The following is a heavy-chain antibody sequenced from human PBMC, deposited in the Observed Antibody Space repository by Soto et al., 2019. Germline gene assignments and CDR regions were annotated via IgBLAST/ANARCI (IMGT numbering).Heavy chain of an antibody. V-gene: IGHV3-48*01. CDR1: GFTFSTYS. J-gene: IGHJ6*03. D-gene: IGHD2-15*01. Sequence: EVQLVESGGDLVQPGGSLRLSCAASGFTFSTYSMNWVRLAPGRGLEWISWMSDISGGSTTVSYADSVRGRCTISRDDAKKSLYLQMNSLRVEDTAVYYCAREPYCSGGSCYSGNREYYYYMDVRGKGTTVPFSS. CDR2: ISGGSTTV. CDR3: AREPYCSGGSCYSGNREYYYYMDV.